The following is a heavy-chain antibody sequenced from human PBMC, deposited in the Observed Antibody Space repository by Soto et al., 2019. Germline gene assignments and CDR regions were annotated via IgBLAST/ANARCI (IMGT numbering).Heavy chain of an antibody. CDR2: ISLYSDGT. D-gene: IGHD2-2*01. CDR1: VYTFSDYG. V-gene: IGHV1-18*01. CDR3: ARVVPGAEAWFGP. Sequence: VKVSVQTSVYTFSDYGITWVRQAPGQPLEWLGWISLYSDGTNYAQKVQGRVSMTTDTSTTTAYMELRSLRSDDTAVYYCARVVPGAEAWFGPWGQGTLVSISS. J-gene: IGHJ5*02.